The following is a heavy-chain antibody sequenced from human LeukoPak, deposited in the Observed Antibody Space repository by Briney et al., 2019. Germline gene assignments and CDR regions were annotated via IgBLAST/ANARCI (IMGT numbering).Heavy chain of an antibody. CDR1: GGSISSYY. CDR3: ARVNSSGYIFDY. D-gene: IGHD3-22*01. J-gene: IGHJ4*02. CDR2: IYHSGST. Sequence: SETLSLTCTVSGGSISSYYWSWIRQPPGKGLEWIGYIYHSGSTYYNPSLKSRVTISVDRSKNQFSLKLSSVTAADTAVYYCARVNSSGYIFDYWGQGTLVTVSS. V-gene: IGHV4-59*12.